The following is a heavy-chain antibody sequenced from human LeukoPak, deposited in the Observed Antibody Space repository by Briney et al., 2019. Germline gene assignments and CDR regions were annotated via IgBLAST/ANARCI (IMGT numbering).Heavy chain of an antibody. CDR3: ADPFADAFDI. V-gene: IGHV3-74*03. D-gene: IGHD3-3*01. Sequence: GGSLRLSCAASGFTFRDYWMHWVRHAPGKGLVWVSHINPDGTTTTYADSVKGRFTISRDNAKNTLHLQMNSLRAEDTAVYYCADPFADAFDIWGQGTMVTVSS. J-gene: IGHJ3*02. CDR2: INPDGTTT. CDR1: GFTFRDYW.